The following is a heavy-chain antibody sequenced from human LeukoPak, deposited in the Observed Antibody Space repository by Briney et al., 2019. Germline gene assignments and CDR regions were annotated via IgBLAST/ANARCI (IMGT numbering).Heavy chain of an antibody. V-gene: IGHV3-11*01. CDR2: ISSKGDTI. CDR3: VRGGYGWTFDF. J-gene: IGHJ4*02. CDR1: GFNFNDNF. Sequence: GGSLRLSCTASGFNFNDNFMGWIRQAPGKGLEWISYISSKGDTIHYSDPVKGRFSIARDNPQKSLYLQMNSLRAEDTAVYYCVRGGYGWTFDFWGQGTLVTVSS. D-gene: IGHD5-18*01.